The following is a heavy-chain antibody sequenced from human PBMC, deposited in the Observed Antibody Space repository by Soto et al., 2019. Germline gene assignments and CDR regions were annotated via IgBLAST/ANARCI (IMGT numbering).Heavy chain of an antibody. Sequence: SETLSLTCTVSGGSISSGGYYWSWIRQHPGKGLEWIGYIYYSGSTYYNPSLKSRVTISVDTSKNQFSLKLSSVTAADTAVYYCARDPIQRHQLYCSSTSCPRTLGMDVWGQGTTVTVSS. D-gene: IGHD2-2*01. CDR1: GGSISSGGYY. CDR2: IYYSGST. V-gene: IGHV4-31*03. CDR3: ARDPIQRHQLYCSSTSCPRTLGMDV. J-gene: IGHJ6*02.